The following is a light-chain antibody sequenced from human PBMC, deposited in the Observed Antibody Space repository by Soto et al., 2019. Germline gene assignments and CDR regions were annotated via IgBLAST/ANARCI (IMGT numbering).Light chain of an antibody. CDR2: GAS. CDR1: QDITSK. J-gene: IGKJ4*01. CDR3: QQANSFPLT. Sequence: DIQMTQSPSSVSASVGDRVTVTCRARQDITSKLAWYQQRPGRAPKLLIYGASSLQHGVPSRFSGSGSGTDFTLTISSLQPEDFATYYCQQANSFPLTFGGGTKVDIK. V-gene: IGKV1-12*01.